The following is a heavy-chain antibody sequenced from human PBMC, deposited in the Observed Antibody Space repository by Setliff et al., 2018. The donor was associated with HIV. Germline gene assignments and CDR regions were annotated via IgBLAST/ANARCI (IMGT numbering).Heavy chain of an antibody. CDR2: IYYNGNA. CDR1: GGSMRSSGYS. V-gene: IGHV4-30-2*01. CDR3: ARHRQISDWFDP. J-gene: IGHJ5*02. D-gene: IGHD3-10*01. Sequence: SETLSLTCAVSGGSMRSSGYSWTWIRQAPGKGLEWVGYIYYNGNAYYNPSLKSRVTISVDRSKNQFSLKLSSVTAADTAVYYCARHRQISDWFDPWGQGILVTVSS.